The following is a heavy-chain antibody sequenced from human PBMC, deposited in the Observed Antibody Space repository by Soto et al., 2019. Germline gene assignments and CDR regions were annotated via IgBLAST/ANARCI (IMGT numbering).Heavy chain of an antibody. CDR3: ARGQVVAAQH. CDR2: IYHSGST. CDR1: GGSISSGGYS. D-gene: IGHD2-15*01. J-gene: IGHJ4*02. Sequence: QLQLQESGSGLVKPSQTLSLTCAVSGGSISSGGYSWSWIRQPPGKGLEWIGYIYHSGSTYYNPSHKSRVTTSVDMSKNQLTLKLSSVTAADTAVYYCARGQVVAAQHWGQGTLVTVSS. V-gene: IGHV4-30-2*01.